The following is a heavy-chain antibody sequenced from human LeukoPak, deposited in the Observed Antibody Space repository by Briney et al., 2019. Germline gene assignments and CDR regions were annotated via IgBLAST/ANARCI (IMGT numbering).Heavy chain of an antibody. D-gene: IGHD5-18*01. Sequence: ASVNVSCKALGYIFTGYYMHWMGRAPGQGVEGMGWINPKSGDTKYAQNFQGRVTMTRDTSISTTYMELRRLRSDDTAVFYCARDLGGYNYGYDFYMDVWGKGATVTVSS. CDR1: GYIFTGYY. CDR3: ARDLGGYNYGYDFYMDV. J-gene: IGHJ6*03. V-gene: IGHV1-2*02. CDR2: INPKSGDT.